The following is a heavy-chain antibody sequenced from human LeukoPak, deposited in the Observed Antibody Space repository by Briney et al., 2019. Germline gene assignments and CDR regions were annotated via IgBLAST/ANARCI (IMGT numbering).Heavy chain of an antibody. CDR3: ARVWTDSGSYYDDRGAFDY. Sequence: SETLSLTCAVYGGSFSGYYWSWIRQPPGKGLEWIGEINHSGSSNYNPSLKSRVTISVDTSKNQISLKLSSVTAADTALYYCARVWTDSGSYYDDRGAFDYWGQGTLVTVSS. V-gene: IGHV4-34*01. CDR2: INHSGSS. J-gene: IGHJ4*02. CDR1: GGSFSGYY. D-gene: IGHD1-26*01.